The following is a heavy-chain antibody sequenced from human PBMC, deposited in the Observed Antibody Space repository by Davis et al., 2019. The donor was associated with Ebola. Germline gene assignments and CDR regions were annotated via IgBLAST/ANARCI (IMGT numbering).Heavy chain of an antibody. CDR1: GYAFTNYL. CDR3: ARSSPERWYFDL. D-gene: IGHD1-26*01. CDR2: IIPILGIA. V-gene: IGHV1-69*02. Sequence: AASVKVSCKASGYAFTNYLIHWLRQAPGQGLEWMGRIIPILGIANYAQKFQGRVTITADKSTSTAYMELSSLRSEDTAVYYCARSSPERWYFDLWGRGTLVTVSS. J-gene: IGHJ2*01.